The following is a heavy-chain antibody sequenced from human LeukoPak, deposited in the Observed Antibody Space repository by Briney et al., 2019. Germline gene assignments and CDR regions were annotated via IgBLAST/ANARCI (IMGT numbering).Heavy chain of an antibody. CDR3: ARARGIVGATLYYFDY. V-gene: IGHV1-8*01. CDR1: GYTFTSYD. CDR2: MNPNSGNT. D-gene: IGHD1-26*01. Sequence: ASVKVSCKASGYTFTSYDINWVRQATGQGLEWMGWMNPNSGNTGYAQKFQGRVTMTRDTSISTAYMELSRLRSDDTAVYYCARARGIVGATLYYFDYWGQGTLVTVSS. J-gene: IGHJ4*02.